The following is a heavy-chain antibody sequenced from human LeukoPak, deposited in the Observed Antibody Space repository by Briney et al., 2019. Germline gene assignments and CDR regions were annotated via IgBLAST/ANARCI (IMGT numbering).Heavy chain of an antibody. D-gene: IGHD5-18*01. J-gene: IGHJ4*02. V-gene: IGHV4-39*07. Sequence: SETLSLTCTVSGGSISSSSYYWGWIRQPPGKGLEWIGSIYYSGSTYYNPSLKSRVTISVDTSKNQFSLKLSSVTAADTAVYYCARVDRAAKVRYWGQGTLVTVSS. CDR2: IYYSGST. CDR1: GGSISSSSYY. CDR3: ARVDRAAKVRY.